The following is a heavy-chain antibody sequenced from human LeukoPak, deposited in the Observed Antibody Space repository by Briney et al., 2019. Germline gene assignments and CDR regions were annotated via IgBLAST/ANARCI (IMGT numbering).Heavy chain of an antibody. Sequence: GESLKISCKVSGYSFTSYCIGWVRQMPGKGLEWMGIIYPGDSGPTYSPSFQGQVTISVDKSINTAYLQWSSLQASDTAVYYCSMSGDRVPLQDDVFDVWGQGTMVTVST. J-gene: IGHJ3*01. D-gene: IGHD1-26*01. CDR2: IYPGDSGP. CDR1: GYSFTSYC. CDR3: SMSGDRVPLQDDVFDV. V-gene: IGHV5-51*01.